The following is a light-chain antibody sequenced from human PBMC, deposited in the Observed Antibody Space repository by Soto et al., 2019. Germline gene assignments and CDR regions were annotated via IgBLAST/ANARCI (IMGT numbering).Light chain of an antibody. CDR2: DAL. J-gene: IGKJ1*01. Sequence: DIQITHSPSTLAASVGDRVTITCRASQSISTWLAWYQQKAGKAPKVLIYDALSLESGVPSRFSGSGSGTEFTLTISSLEPDDFTTYFCQQYNTYPWTFGQGTKVDIK. CDR1: QSISTW. CDR3: QQYNTYPWT. V-gene: IGKV1-5*01.